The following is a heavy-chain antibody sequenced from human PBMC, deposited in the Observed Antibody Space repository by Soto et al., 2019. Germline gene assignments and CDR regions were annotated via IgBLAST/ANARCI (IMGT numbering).Heavy chain of an antibody. D-gene: IGHD2-21*02. CDR2: IPQDGVDG. J-gene: IGHJ6*02. CDR3: ARDHLILPAHDFFYGSDV. V-gene: IGHV3-7*03. Sequence: GGSLRLSCEVSGFIFSMYSMSWVRQTPVKGLEWVAKIPQDGVDGHYADAVKGRFTISRDNGKNSLYLQMNNLRAEDTAVYYCARDHLILPAHDFFYGSDVWGRGATVTVSS. CDR1: GFIFSMYS.